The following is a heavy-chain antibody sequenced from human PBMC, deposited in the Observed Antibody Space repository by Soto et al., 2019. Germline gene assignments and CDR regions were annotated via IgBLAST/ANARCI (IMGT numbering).Heavy chain of an antibody. Sequence: QLQLQGSGSRLVKPSQTLSLSCTVSGGSISSAGYSWSWIRQSPGKDLEWIGYIYHSVNAFYNPSLKSRVTMSLDRSRNQFSLNLTSVTAADTAVYVWASSSQSLSVYALDVWGQGTTVVVSS. J-gene: IGHJ6*02. V-gene: IGHV4-30-2*06. CDR2: IYHSVNA. D-gene: IGHD2-2*01. CDR3: ASSSQSLSVYALDV. CDR1: GGSISSAGYS.